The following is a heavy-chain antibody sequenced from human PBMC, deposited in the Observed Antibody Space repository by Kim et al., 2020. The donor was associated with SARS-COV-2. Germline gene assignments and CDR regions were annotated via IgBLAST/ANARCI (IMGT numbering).Heavy chain of an antibody. J-gene: IGHJ5*02. V-gene: IGHV4-34*01. CDR1: GGSFSGYY. CDR3: ARGKAVARTSQGNWFGP. D-gene: IGHD6-19*01. CDR2: INHSGST. Sequence: SQTLSLTCAVYGGSFSGYYWSWIRQPPGKGLEWIGEINHSGSTNYNPSLKSRVTISVDTSKNQLSLKLSSVTAADTAVYYCARGKAVARTSQGNWFGPWG.